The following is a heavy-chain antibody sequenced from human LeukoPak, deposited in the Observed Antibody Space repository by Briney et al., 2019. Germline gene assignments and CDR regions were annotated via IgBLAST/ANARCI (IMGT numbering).Heavy chain of an antibody. CDR2: INERGTDS. Sequence: GGSLRLSCTASGFTFSGHWIHWVRQPPGMGLVWVSRINERGTDSMYAESVKGRFTISRDNAKNTLYLQMNSLRAEDTAVYYCANGPQEYYDILTGYKDYWGQGTLVTVSS. V-gene: IGHV3-74*03. CDR1: GFTFSGHW. CDR3: ANGPQEYYDILTGYKDY. J-gene: IGHJ4*02. D-gene: IGHD3-9*01.